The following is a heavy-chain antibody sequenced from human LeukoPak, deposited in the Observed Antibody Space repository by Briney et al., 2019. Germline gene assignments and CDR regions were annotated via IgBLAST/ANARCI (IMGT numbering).Heavy chain of an antibody. V-gene: IGHV3-15*01. CDR2: IKTKTSSETT. D-gene: IGHD6-19*01. J-gene: IGHJ4*02. Sequence: GGSLRLSCTASGFTSSNAWMTWVRQVPGEGLEWVGLIKTKTSSETTDYAANVKGRFTISRDDSKNTVFLQMNMLKTDDTAVYYCSTDPAGTLVYWGQGTLVTVSS. CDR1: GFTSSNAW. CDR3: STDPAGTLVY.